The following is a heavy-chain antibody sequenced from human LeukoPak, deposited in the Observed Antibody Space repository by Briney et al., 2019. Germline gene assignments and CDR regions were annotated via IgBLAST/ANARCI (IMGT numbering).Heavy chain of an antibody. CDR1: GFALSGYW. Sequence: PGGSLRLSCAASGFALSGYWMNWVRQAPGKGLEWVASVNQGGSETYYVDSMKGRFTISRDNAENSLYLQMNSLRAEDTAVYYCARCDSSGRAIDYWGQGTLVTVSS. J-gene: IGHJ4*02. CDR2: VNQGGSET. V-gene: IGHV3-7*01. D-gene: IGHD3-22*01. CDR3: ARCDSSGRAIDY.